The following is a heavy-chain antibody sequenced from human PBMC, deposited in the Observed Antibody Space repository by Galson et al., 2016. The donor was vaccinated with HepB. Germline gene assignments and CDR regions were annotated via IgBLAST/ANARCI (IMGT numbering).Heavy chain of an antibody. CDR3: ARRLDTQRRIAGWGWGMGV. V-gene: IGHV3-7*01. Sequence: SLRLSCAASGFTFRSYWMSWVRQAPGKGLEWVANINQDGSGKYSVDSVKGRFTISRDNGKNSLYLQMSSLRVEDAGVYYCARRLDTQRRIAGWGWGMGVWGQGTTATVS. J-gene: IGHJ6*02. CDR2: INQDGSGK. CDR1: GFTFRSYW. D-gene: IGHD6-19*01.